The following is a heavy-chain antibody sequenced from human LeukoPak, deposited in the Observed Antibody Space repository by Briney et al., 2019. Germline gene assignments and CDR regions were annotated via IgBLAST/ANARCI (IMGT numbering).Heavy chain of an antibody. CDR2: ISSGSTNI. CDR3: ARVGGYCSSVSNCYGDY. V-gene: IGHV3-21*01. Sequence: GGSLRLSCASSGFTFSIYILNRVRQAPGKGLEWVSCISSGSTNIYYADSVRGRFTISRDNAKNSLYLQMNSLRVEDTAVYYCARVGGYCSSVSNCYGDYWGQGTLVTVSS. J-gene: IGHJ4*02. CDR1: GFTFSIYI. D-gene: IGHD2-2*03.